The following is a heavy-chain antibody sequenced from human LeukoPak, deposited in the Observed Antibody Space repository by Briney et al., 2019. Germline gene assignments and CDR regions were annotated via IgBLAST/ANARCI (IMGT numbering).Heavy chain of an antibody. CDR1: GFTFSTYS. D-gene: IGHD5-24*01. CDR2: ISSLGSTI. Sequence: GGSLRLPCAASGFTFSTYSMNWVRQAPGKGLEWVSYISSLGSTIYYADSVKGRFTIFRDNAKNSLYLQMDGLRAEDTAVYYCARGEQEMATMSIDYRGQGTLVTVSS. CDR3: ARGEQEMATMSIDY. V-gene: IGHV3-48*01. J-gene: IGHJ4*02.